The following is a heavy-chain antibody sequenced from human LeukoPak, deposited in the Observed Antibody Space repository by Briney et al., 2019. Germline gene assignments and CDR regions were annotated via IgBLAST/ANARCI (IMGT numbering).Heavy chain of an antibody. V-gene: IGHV3-33*01. CDR2: IWYDGSKE. J-gene: IGHJ4*02. D-gene: IGHD2-15*01. CDR3: ARGRRYCSGGSCSTGYFDY. CDR1: GFTFSSYG. Sequence: GGSLRLSRAASGFTFSSYGMHWVRQAPGKGLEWVAVIWYDGSKEYYGDSVKGRFTISRDNSKNTLYLQMNSLRAEDTAVYYCARGRRYCSGGSCSTGYFDYWGQGTLVTVSS.